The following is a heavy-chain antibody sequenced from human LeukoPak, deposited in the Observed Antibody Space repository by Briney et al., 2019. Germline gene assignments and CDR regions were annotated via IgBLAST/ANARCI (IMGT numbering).Heavy chain of an antibody. J-gene: IGHJ6*03. CDR1: GYSISSDYY. Sequence: SETLSLTCTVSGYSISSDYYWGWIRQPPGKGLEWIGFIYHSGSTYYNPSLKSRVTISVDTSKNQFSLKLSSVTATDTAVYYCARDQEAYCSSTSCYEYSYYMDVWGKGTTVTISS. CDR3: ARDQEAYCSSTSCYEYSYYMDV. CDR2: IYHSGST. V-gene: IGHV4-38-2*02. D-gene: IGHD2-2*01.